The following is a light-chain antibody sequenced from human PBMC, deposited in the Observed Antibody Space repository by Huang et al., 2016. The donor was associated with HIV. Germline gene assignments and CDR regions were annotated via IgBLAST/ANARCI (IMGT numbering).Light chain of an antibody. CDR2: GAS. V-gene: IGKV3-15*01. CDR3: QEYNNWWT. CDR1: QSVSIN. J-gene: IGKJ1*01. Sequence: EIVMTQSPATLSVSPGERATLSCRASQSVSINLAWYQQKPGQAPRLLIYGASTRATSIPARFSGSGSGTEFTLTISSLPAEDFAVYYCQEYNNWWTFGQGTKVEIK.